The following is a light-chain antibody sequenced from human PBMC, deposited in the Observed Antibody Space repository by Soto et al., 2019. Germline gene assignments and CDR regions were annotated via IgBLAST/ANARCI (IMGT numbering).Light chain of an antibody. CDR2: DAS. Sequence: EIGLTQSPGTLSLSPGERATLSCRASQSVTSSYLAWYQQKPGQAPRLLIYDASNRATGIPARFSGSGSGTDFTLTISSLEPEDFAVYYCQQRSNWPPITFGQGTRLEIK. CDR3: QQRSNWPPIT. J-gene: IGKJ5*01. V-gene: IGKV3-11*01. CDR1: QSVTSSY.